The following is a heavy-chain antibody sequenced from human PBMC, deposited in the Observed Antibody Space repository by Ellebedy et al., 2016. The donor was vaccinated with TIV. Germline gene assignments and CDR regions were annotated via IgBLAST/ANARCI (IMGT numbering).Heavy chain of an antibody. CDR1: GFIFSRSG. V-gene: IGHV3-30*03. CDR3: AREGDTAMVHGMDV. Sequence: PGGSLRLSCAASGFIFSRSGMHWVRQAPGKGLEWVAVTSNDERDKNYADSVKGRFTISRDNAKNSLYLQMNSLRAEDTAVYYCAREGDTAMVHGMDVWGQGTTVTVSS. CDR2: TSNDERDK. J-gene: IGHJ6*02. D-gene: IGHD5-18*01.